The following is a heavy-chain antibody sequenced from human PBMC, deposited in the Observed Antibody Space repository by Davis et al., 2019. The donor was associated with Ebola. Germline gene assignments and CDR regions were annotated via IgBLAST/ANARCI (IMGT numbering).Heavy chain of an antibody. CDR2: IYYSGST. Sequence: SETLSLTCTVSGGSISSYYWSWIRQPPGKGLEWIGSIYYSGSTYYNPSLKSRVTISVDTSKNQFSLKLSSVTAADTAVYYCARDWKTGSTFHYYYGMDVWGQGTTVTVSS. V-gene: IGHV4-59*05. J-gene: IGHJ6*02. CDR3: ARDWKTGSTFHYYYGMDV. CDR1: GGSISSYY. D-gene: IGHD1/OR15-1a*01.